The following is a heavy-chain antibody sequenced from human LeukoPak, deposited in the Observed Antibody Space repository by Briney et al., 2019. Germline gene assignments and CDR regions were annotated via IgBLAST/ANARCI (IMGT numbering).Heavy chain of an antibody. CDR3: AELGITMIGGV. CDR1: GITFSSYG. D-gene: IGHD3-10*02. J-gene: IGHJ6*04. CDR2: ISSTGGTT. V-gene: IGHV3-23*01. Sequence: GGTLRLSCAASGITFSSYGMSWVRQAPGKGLEWVSSISSTGGTTYYADSVKCRFTISRDNSKNSLYLQMNSLRAEDTAVYYCAELGITMIGGVWGKGTTVTISS.